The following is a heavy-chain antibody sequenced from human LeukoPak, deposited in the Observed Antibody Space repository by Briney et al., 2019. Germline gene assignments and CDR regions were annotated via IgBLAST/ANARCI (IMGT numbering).Heavy chain of an antibody. D-gene: IGHD3-16*01. Sequence: SETLSLTCTVSGGSISSYYWSWIRQPPGKGLEWIGYIYYSGSTNYNPSLKSRVTISVDTSKNQFSLKLSSVTAADTAVYYCVRPNSPGDDAFDIWGQGTMATVSS. J-gene: IGHJ3*02. CDR2: IYYSGST. CDR3: VRPNSPGDDAFDI. V-gene: IGHV4-59*01. CDR1: GGSISSYY.